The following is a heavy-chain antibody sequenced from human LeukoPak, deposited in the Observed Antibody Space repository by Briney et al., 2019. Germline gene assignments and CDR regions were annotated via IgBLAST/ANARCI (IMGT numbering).Heavy chain of an antibody. CDR3: ARHDPVPDKKCGGDCYAHFDY. J-gene: IGHJ4*02. Sequence: PSETLSLTCTVSGGSISSYYWSWIRQPPGKGLEWIGYIYYSGSTNYNPSLKSRVTISVDTSKNQFSLKLSSVTAADTAVYYCARHDPVPDKKCGGDCYAHFDYWGQGTLVTVSS. CDR1: GGSISSYY. D-gene: IGHD2-21*02. V-gene: IGHV4-59*08. CDR2: IYYSGST.